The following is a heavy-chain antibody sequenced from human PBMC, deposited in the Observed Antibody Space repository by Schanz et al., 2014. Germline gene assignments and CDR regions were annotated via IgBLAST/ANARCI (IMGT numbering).Heavy chain of an antibody. CDR1: GFTMIIYA. Sequence: QVQLVESGGGVVQPGRSLRLSCAASGFTMIIYAMHWVRQSPGKGLEWVAVISYDGRSKDHADSVKGRFTISRDNSKISLFLQSTSPEDEASAVYFCADTDYATCVDFWGQGTLVTVSS. CDR2: ISYDGRSK. J-gene: IGHJ4*02. CDR3: ADTDYATCVDF. V-gene: IGHV3-30*04. D-gene: IGHD4-17*01.